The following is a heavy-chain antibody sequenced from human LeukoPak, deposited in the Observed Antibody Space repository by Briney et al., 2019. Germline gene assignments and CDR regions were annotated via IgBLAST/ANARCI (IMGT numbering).Heavy chain of an antibody. CDR2: IYYSGST. CDR3: ATYRQVLLPFES. D-gene: IGHD2-8*02. J-gene: IGHJ4*02. Sequence: SETLSLTCTVSGGSITSSSYYWGWIRQPPGKGLEWIGTIYYSGSTYYNPSLKSRLTISVDTSKNQFSLMLSSVTAADTAVYYCATYRQVLLPFESWGQGTLVTVSS. CDR1: GGSITSSSYY. V-gene: IGHV4-39*07.